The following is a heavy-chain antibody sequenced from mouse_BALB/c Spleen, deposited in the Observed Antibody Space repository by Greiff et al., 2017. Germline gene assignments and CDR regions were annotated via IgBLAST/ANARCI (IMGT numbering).Heavy chain of an antibody. Sequence: EVQLQQSGPELVKPGASVKMSCKASGYTFTSYVMHWVKQKPGQGLEWIGYINPYNDGTKYNEKFKGKATLTSDKSSSTAYMELSSLTSEDSAVYYCAREVELGYWYFDVWGAGTTVTVSS. CDR2: INPYNDGT. D-gene: IGHD4-1*01. J-gene: IGHJ1*01. CDR3: AREVELGYWYFDV. CDR1: GYTFTSYV. V-gene: IGHV1-14*01.